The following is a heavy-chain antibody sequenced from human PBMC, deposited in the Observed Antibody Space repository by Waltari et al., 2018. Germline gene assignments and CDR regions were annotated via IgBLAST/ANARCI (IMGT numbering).Heavy chain of an antibody. V-gene: IGHV3-48*01. CDR2: ISSTGSTI. CDR1: GFTFTNYG. Sequence: EVQLVESGGGLVQPGGALRLSCSASGFTFTNYGMNWVRQAPGKGLEWVSYISSTGSTIYYRDSVKGRFTISRDDAKNSLYLQMNSLRAEDTALYYCARRFDSWGQGTLVTVSS. J-gene: IGHJ5*01. CDR3: ARRFDS.